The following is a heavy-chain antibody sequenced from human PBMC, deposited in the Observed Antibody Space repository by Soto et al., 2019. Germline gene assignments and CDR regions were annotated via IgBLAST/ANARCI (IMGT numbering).Heavy chain of an antibody. CDR3: TRADPTVTLSVFDP. J-gene: IGHJ5*02. D-gene: IGHD4-17*01. V-gene: IGHV3-30-3*01. Sequence: QVQLVESGGGVVQPGRSLRLSCAASGFIFSSYAMHWVRQAPGKGLEWVAVISYDGSSKYYADSVKGRFTISRDNSKNTLYLQMNSLGVEDTAVYYCTRADPTVTLSVFDPWGQGTLVTVSS. CDR1: GFIFSSYA. CDR2: ISYDGSSK.